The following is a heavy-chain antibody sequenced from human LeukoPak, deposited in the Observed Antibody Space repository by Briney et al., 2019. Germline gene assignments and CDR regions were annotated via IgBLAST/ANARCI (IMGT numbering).Heavy chain of an antibody. D-gene: IGHD3-22*01. CDR2: IIPSGHTT. CDR3: AREIHYYDRSGSSPRGAFDI. J-gene: IGHJ3*02. V-gene: IGHV3-23*01. Sequence: GGSLRLSCAASGFTFSSHGMNWVRQAPGKGLEWVSGIIPSGHTTYYADSVRGRFTISRGNSRNTLYLQMNSLRAEDTAVYYCAREIHYYDRSGSSPRGAFDIWRQGTMVTVSS. CDR1: GFTFSSHG.